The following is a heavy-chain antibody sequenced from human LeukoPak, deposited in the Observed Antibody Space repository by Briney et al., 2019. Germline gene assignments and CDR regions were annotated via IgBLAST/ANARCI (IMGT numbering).Heavy chain of an antibody. CDR1: GYTFTGYY. D-gene: IGHD3-10*01. Sequence: ASVKVSCKASGYTFTGYYMHWVRQAPGQGLEWMGWINPNSGGTNYAQKFQGRVTMTRDTSISTAYMELSRLRSDDTAVYYCGRSDYGSGSYRFDYWGQGTLVTVSS. J-gene: IGHJ4*02. CDR3: GRSDYGSGSYRFDY. V-gene: IGHV1-2*02. CDR2: INPNSGGT.